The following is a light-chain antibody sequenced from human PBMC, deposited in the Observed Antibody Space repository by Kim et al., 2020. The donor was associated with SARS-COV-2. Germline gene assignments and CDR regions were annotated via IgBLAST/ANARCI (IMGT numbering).Light chain of an antibody. Sequence: AEGKTARITCGGNNIGSKSVHWYQQKPGQSPALVIYYDSDRPSGIPERFSGSNSGNTATLTISRVEAGDEADYDCQVWDSSSDHRVFGGGTQLTVL. CDR2: YDS. CDR1: NIGSKS. J-gene: IGLJ3*02. V-gene: IGLV3-21*04. CDR3: QVWDSSSDHRV.